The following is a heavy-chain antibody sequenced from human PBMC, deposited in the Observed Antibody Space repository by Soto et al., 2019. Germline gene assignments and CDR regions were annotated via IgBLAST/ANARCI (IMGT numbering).Heavy chain of an antibody. CDR3: AKDSLTPSLLNIGVVPAAIYYYGMDV. V-gene: IGHV3-30*18. D-gene: IGHD2-2*01. Sequence: GGSLRLSCAASGFTFSSYGMHWVRQAPGKGLEWVAVISYDGSNKYYADSVKGRFTISRDNSKNTLYLQMNSLRAEDTAVYYCAKDSLTPSLLNIGVVPAAIYYYGMDVWGQGTTVTVS. CDR2: ISYDGSNK. J-gene: IGHJ6*02. CDR1: GFTFSSYG.